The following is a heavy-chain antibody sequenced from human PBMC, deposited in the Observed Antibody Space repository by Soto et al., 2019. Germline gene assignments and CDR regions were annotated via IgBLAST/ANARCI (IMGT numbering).Heavy chain of an antibody. D-gene: IGHD3-10*01. V-gene: IGHV4-59*08. CDR3: ARLVRSFLVYYYYDYLDV. CDR2: IYYSGST. Sequence: QVQLQESGPGLVKPSETLSLTCTVSGGSISSYYWSWIRQPPGKGLEWIGYIYYSGSTNYNPSLKSRVSISVDTSKNQFSLKLSSVTAADTAVYYCARLVRSFLVYYYYDYLDVWGKGTTVTVSS. CDR1: GGSISSYY. J-gene: IGHJ6*03.